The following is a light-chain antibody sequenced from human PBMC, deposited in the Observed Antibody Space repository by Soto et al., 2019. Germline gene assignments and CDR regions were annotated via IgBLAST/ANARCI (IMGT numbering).Light chain of an antibody. V-gene: IGLV2-23*02. CDR2: EVS. CDR1: SSDDGSYNL. J-gene: IGLJ2*01. Sequence: QSVLTQPASVSGSPGQSITISCTGTSSDDGSYNLVSWYQQHPGKAPKLMIYEVSKRPSGVSNRFSGSKSGNTASLTISGLQAEDEADYYCCSYAGSSTLAFGGGTQLTVL. CDR3: CSYAGSSTLA.